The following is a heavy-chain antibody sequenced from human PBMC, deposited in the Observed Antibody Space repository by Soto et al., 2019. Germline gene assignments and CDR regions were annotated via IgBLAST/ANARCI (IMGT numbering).Heavy chain of an antibody. CDR3: APPLVAGLGDYFDQ. CDR1: GFSLSTTRVG. CDR2: IYWDDDK. Sequence: QITLKESGPTLVKPTQTLTLTCTFSGFSLSTTRVGVGWIRQPPGKALEWLALIYWDDDKRYSPFLKSRLTNPKDTSKNQVVLNMTNMDPMDTAPYFCAPPLVAGLGDYFDQWGQGTLVTVSS. J-gene: IGHJ4*02. D-gene: IGHD6-19*01. V-gene: IGHV2-5*02.